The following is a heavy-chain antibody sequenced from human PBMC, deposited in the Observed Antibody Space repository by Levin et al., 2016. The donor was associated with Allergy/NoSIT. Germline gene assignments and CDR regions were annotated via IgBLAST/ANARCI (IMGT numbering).Heavy chain of an antibody. Sequence: SETLSLTCTVSGGSISSYYWSWIRQPAGKGLEWIGRIYTSGSTNYNPSLKSRVTMSVDTSKNQFSLKLSSVTAADTAVYYCASGPLRLLWFGEVEGYGMDVWGQGTTVTVSS. J-gene: IGHJ6*02. D-gene: IGHD3-10*01. CDR2: IYTSGST. CDR3: ASGPLRLLWFGEVEGYGMDV. V-gene: IGHV4-4*07. CDR1: GGSISSYY.